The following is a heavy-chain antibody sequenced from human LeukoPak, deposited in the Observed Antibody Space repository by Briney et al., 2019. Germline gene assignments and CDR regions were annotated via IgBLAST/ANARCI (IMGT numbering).Heavy chain of an antibody. CDR3: ASPGSGCYRFDY. CDR2: ISGDGGST. J-gene: IGHJ4*02. CDR1: GFSFDDFA. V-gene: IGHV3-43*02. D-gene: IGHD6-19*01. Sequence: GGSLRLSCAASGFSFDDFAMHWVRQAPGKSLEWVSLISGDGGSTKYADSVKGRFTISRDNSKNSLYLQMNSLRTEDSALYYCASPGSGCYRFDYWGQGTLITVSS.